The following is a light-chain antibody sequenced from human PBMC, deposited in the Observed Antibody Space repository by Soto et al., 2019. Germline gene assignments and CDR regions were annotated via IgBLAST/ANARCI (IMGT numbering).Light chain of an antibody. CDR2: DAS. V-gene: IGKV3-20*01. CDR1: HSVTTH. CDR3: QQYGSSRT. Sequence: EIVLTQSPDTLSLSPGERATLSCWASHSVTTHLAWFQQRPGQTPRLLIYDASTRATGIPDRFSGSGSGTDFTLTISRLESEDFAVYYCQQYGSSRTFGLGTKVDIK. J-gene: IGKJ1*01.